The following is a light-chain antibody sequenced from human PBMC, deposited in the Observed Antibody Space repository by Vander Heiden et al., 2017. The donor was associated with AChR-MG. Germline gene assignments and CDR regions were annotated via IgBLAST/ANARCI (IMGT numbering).Light chain of an antibody. CDR1: QGISND. V-gene: IGKV1-17*01. Sequence: DRQITQSPSSLSASVGDRVTITCRASQGISNDLGWYQQKPGKAPKRLIYAASSLQSGVPSRFSGSGSGTDFTLTISSLQPEDFATYYCLQPNSYPRYTFGQGTKLEIK. CDR3: LQPNSYPRYT. J-gene: IGKJ2*01. CDR2: AAS.